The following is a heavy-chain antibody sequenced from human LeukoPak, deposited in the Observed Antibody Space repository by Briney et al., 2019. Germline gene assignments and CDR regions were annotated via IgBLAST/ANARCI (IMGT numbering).Heavy chain of an antibody. J-gene: IGHJ4*02. D-gene: IGHD2-15*01. CDR3: ARDSCSGGSCYLY. CDR2: ISGYNGNT. V-gene: IGHV1-18*01. Sequence: ASVKVSCKAYGYTFTRYAISWVRQAPGQGLEWMGWISGYNGNTKYAQKFQGRVTMTTDTSTSTAYMEVRSLRSDDTAVYYCARDSCSGGSCYLYWGQGTLVTVSS. CDR1: GYTFTRYA.